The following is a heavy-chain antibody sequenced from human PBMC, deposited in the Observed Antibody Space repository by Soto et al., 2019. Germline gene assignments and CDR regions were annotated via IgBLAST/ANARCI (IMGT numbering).Heavy chain of an antibody. V-gene: IGHV3-23*01. CDR1: GFTFSSYS. Sequence: PVGSLRLSCAASGFTFSSYSMSWVRQAPGKGLEWVSGFRTSGDGGTTYYADSVKGRFTISRDNSKNMLFLQMNSLRAEDTAIYYCAKEVNSGPGSQYFDYWGQGTLVTVSS. J-gene: IGHJ4*02. D-gene: IGHD3-10*01. CDR2: FRTSGDGGTT. CDR3: AKEVNSGPGSQYFDY.